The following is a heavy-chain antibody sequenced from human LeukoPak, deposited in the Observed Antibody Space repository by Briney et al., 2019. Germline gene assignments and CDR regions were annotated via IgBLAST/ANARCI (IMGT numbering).Heavy chain of an antibody. CDR1: GNTFSSFY. CDR3: ARGGSGWYSDAFDI. D-gene: IGHD6-19*01. V-gene: IGHV1-8*01. J-gene: IGHJ3*02. Sequence: GASVKVSCEASGNTFSSFYIHCIRQASGQGLQWMGWINPNSGSTGYAPKFQGRVTMTRNTSIGTAYLELTSLTSEDTAVYYCARGGSGWYSDAFDIWGQGTMVTVSS. CDR2: INPNSGST.